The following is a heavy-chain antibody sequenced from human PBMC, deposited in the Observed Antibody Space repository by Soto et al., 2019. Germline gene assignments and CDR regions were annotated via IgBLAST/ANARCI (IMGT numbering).Heavy chain of an antibody. CDR2: IYYSGST. Sequence: PSETLSLTCTVSVGSISTSGYYGSWIRQHPGKGLEWIGYIYYSGSTYYKPSLKTRVTIPADPSKNHFPLKLSSVTAADTAVYYCARDQSYYDSSGYGTDVWGQGTTVA. V-gene: IGHV4-31*03. D-gene: IGHD3-22*01. J-gene: IGHJ6*01. CDR1: VGSISTSGYY. CDR3: ARDQSYYDSSGYGTDV.